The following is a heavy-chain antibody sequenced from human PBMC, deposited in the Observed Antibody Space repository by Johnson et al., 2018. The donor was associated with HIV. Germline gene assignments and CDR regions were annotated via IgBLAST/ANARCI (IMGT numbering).Heavy chain of an antibody. D-gene: IGHD3-3*01. CDR2: IYSGGST. V-gene: IGHV3-66*03. CDR1: GFTVSSNY. J-gene: IGHJ3*02. Sequence: MQLVESGGGLIQPGGSLRLSCAASGFTVSSNYMSWVRQAPGKGLAWVSVIYSGGSTYYADSVKGRFTISRDNSRNTLYLQMNSLRAEDTAVYYCARDQAIFGVVLASDAFDIWGQGTMVTVSS. CDR3: ARDQAIFGVVLASDAFDI.